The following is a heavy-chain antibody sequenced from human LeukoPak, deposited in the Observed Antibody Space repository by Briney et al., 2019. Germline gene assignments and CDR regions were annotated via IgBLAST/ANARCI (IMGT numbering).Heavy chain of an antibody. J-gene: IGHJ4*02. CDR2: IYYSGST. D-gene: IGHD2-2*01. CDR3: ARGYCSSTSCYGIVEY. Sequence: SETLSLTCTVSGGSISSYYWSWIRQPPGKGLEWIGYIYYSGSTNYNPSLKSRVTISVDTSKNQFTLKLSSVTAADTAVYYCARGYCSSTSCYGIVEYWGQGTLVTVSS. CDR1: GGSISSYY. V-gene: IGHV4-59*08.